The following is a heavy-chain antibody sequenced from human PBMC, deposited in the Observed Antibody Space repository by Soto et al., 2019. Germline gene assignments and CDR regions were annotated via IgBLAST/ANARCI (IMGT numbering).Heavy chain of an antibody. V-gene: IGHV5-51*01. D-gene: IGHD3-10*01. CDR3: AIRGFYYGSRSPSYYYYYGMDV. CDR1: GYTFSSHW. J-gene: IGHJ6*02. CDR2: IYPGDSDT. Sequence: EVQLVQSGAEVKKPGESLKISCKGSGYTFSSHWIGWVRQMPGKGLEWMGIIYPGDSDTRYSPSFQGQVTISADESISTAYLQWSSLKASDTAIYYCAIRGFYYGSRSPSYYYYYGMDVWGQGTTVTVSS.